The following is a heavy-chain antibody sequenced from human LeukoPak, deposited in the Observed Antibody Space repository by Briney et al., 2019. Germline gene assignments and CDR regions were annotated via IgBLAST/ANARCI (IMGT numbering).Heavy chain of an antibody. D-gene: IGHD1-26*01. CDR3: ARSIVGATGAFDI. CDR1: GGSFSSYA. Sequence: SVNVSCKASGGSFSSYAISWVRQAPGQGLEWMGRIIPILGIANYAQKFQGRVTITADKSTSTAYMELSSLRSEDTAVYYCARSIVGATGAFDIWGQGTMVTVSS. V-gene: IGHV1-69*04. CDR2: IIPILGIA. J-gene: IGHJ3*02.